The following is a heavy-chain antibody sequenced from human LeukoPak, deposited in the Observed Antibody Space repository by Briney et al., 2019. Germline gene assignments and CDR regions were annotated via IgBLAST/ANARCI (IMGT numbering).Heavy chain of an antibody. D-gene: IGHD6-13*01. J-gene: IGHJ6*03. CDR1: GFPVSSKY. CDR3: ARCSSSYYYYYYMDV. Sequence: PGGSLSLSCAASGFPVSSKYMSWVRQAPGKGLEWVSVIYSGGSTYYADSVKGRFTISRDNSKNTLYLQMNSLRAEDTAVYYCARCSSSYYYYYYMDVWGKGTTVTVSS. V-gene: IGHV3-53*01. CDR2: IYSGGST.